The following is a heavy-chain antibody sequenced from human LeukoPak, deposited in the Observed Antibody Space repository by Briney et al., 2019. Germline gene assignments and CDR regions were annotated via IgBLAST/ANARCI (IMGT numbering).Heavy chain of an antibody. CDR2: ISWNSGSI. V-gene: IGHV3-9*01. CDR3: AKGMATVPFDY. D-gene: IGHD5-24*01. Sequence: GGSLRLSCAVSGFTFDDYAMHWVRQAPGKGLEWVSGISWNSGSIGYADSVKGRFTISRDNAKNSLYLQMNSLRAEDTALYYCAKGMATVPFDYWGQGTLVTVSS. CDR1: GFTFDDYA. J-gene: IGHJ4*02.